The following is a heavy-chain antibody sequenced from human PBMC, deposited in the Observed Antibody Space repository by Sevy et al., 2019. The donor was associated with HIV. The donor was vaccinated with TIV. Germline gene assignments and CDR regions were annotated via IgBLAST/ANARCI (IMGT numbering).Heavy chain of an antibody. CDR2: TRNKADGYTT. CDR1: GFTFSDHY. D-gene: IGHD6-13*01. J-gene: IGHJ4*02. Sequence: GGSLRLSCVASGFTFSDHYMEWVRQAPGKGLEWVGRTRNKADGYTTEYAASVKGRFTISRDESKNSLYVQMNSLTAEDTAVYYCATHAGIAAAGRVFDYWGQGTLVTVSS. V-gene: IGHV3-72*01. CDR3: ATHAGIAAAGRVFDY.